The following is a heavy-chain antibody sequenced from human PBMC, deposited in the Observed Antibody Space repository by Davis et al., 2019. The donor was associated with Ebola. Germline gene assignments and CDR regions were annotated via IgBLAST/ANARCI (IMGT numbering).Heavy chain of an antibody. J-gene: IGHJ4*02. CDR1: VGTFSSYA. D-gene: IGHD2-2*01. V-gene: IGHV1-69*04. CDR3: ARGGDIVVVPAASLDY. CDR2: IIPILGIA. Sequence: SVTVSCKASVGTFSSYAISWVRQAPGQGLEWMGRIIPILGIANYAQKFQGRVTMTRDTSTSTVYMELSRLRSDDTAVYYCARGGDIVVVPAASLDYWGQGTLVTVSS.